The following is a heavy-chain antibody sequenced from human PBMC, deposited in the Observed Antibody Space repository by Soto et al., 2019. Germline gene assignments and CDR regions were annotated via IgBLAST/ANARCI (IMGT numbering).Heavy chain of an antibody. CDR2: IYYSGST. Sequence: SETLSLTCTVSGGSIVSGGYCCVWIRQHPWKGLEWIGYIYYSGSTYYNPSLKSRVTISVDTSKNQFSLKLSSVTAADTAVYYCARDRGCSSTSCLYGMDVWGQGTTVTVSS. CDR3: ARDRGCSSTSCLYGMDV. CDR1: GGSIVSGGYC. D-gene: IGHD2-2*01. J-gene: IGHJ6*02. V-gene: IGHV4-31*03.